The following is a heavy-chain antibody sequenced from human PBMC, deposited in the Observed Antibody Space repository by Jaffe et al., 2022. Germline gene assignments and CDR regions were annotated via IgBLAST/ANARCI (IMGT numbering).Heavy chain of an antibody. J-gene: IGHJ4*02. D-gene: IGHD5-12*01. V-gene: IGHV3-73*02. CDR1: GFTFSGSA. Sequence: EVQLVESGGGLVQPGGSLKLSCAASGFTFSGSAMHWVRQASGKGLEWVGRIRSKANSYATAYAASVKGRFTISRDDSKNTAYLQMNSLKTEDTAVYYCTRPYSGYDSGPIHYFDYWGQGTLVTVSS. CDR2: IRSKANSYAT. CDR3: TRPYSGYDSGPIHYFDY.